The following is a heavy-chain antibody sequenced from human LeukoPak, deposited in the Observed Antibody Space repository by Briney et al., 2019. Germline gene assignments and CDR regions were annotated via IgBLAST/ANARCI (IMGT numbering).Heavy chain of an antibody. Sequence: PGGSLRLSCAASGFTFSSYGMHWVRQAPGKGLEWVAFIRSDGSYKYYADSVKGRFTISRDNSKNTLYVQMNSLRAEDTAVYYCVKVDTWGQGTLVTVSS. D-gene: IGHD5-18*01. CDR3: VKVDT. CDR2: IRSDGSYK. V-gene: IGHV3-30*02. J-gene: IGHJ4*02. CDR1: GFTFSSYG.